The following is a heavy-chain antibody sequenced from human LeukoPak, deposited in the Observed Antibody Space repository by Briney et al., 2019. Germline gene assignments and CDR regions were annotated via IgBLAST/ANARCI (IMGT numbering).Heavy chain of an antibody. CDR1: GFTFSTYY. V-gene: IGHV3-21*01. D-gene: IGHD6-6*01. J-gene: IGHJ4*02. CDR3: ASGFSSSPYFDY. Sequence: GGSLRLSCATSGFTFSTYYMNWVRQAPGKGLEWVSFITGSSSYIYYTDSVKGRFTISRDNAKNSLFLQMNSLRDEDTAVYYCASGFSSSPYFDYWGQGTLVTVSS. CDR2: ITGSSSYI.